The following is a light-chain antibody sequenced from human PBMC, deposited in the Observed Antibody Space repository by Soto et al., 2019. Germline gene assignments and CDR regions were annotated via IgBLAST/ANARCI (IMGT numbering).Light chain of an antibody. CDR2: SAS. CDR1: QGLGNY. Sequence: DMQMTQSPSSLSASVGDRVTITCRASQGLGNYLAWYQQKPGKAPKLLIYSASSLQSGVPSRFSGSGSGTDFTLTISGLQPEDAAPYYCLTYNGPPLSLGRGTKVEI. J-gene: IGKJ4*01. V-gene: IGKV1-27*01. CDR3: LTYNGPPLS.